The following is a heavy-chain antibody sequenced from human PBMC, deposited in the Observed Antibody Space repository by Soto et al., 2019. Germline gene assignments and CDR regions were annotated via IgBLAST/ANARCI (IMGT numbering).Heavy chain of an antibody. CDR2: IWYDGSNK. D-gene: IGHD3-3*01. J-gene: IGHJ6*02. Sequence: GGSLRLSCAASGFTFSSYGMHWVRQAPGKGLEWVAVIWYDGSNKYYADSVKGRFTISRDNSKNTLYLQMNSLRAEDTAVYYCARDLLYYDFWSGKTYYYYYGMDVWGPGTTVTVSS. V-gene: IGHV3-33*01. CDR1: GFTFSSYG. CDR3: ARDLLYYDFWSGKTYYYYYGMDV.